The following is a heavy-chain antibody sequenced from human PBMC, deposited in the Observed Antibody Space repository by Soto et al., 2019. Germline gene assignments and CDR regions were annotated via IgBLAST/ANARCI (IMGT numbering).Heavy chain of an antibody. D-gene: IGHD3-3*01. CDR1: GGSISSSSYY. Sequence: SETLSLTCTVSGGSISSSSYYWGWIRQPPGKGLEWIGSIYYSGSTYYNPSLKSRVTISVDTSKNQFSLKLSSVTAADTAVYYCARAYYDFWSGYYTGSLFFDYWGQGTLVTVSS. CDR3: ARAYYDFWSGYYTGSLFFDY. V-gene: IGHV4-39*01. CDR2: IYYSGST. J-gene: IGHJ4*02.